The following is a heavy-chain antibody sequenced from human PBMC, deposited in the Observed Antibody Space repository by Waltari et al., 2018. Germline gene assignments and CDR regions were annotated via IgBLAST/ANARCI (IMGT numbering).Heavy chain of an antibody. J-gene: IGHJ5*02. D-gene: IGHD4-4*01. Sequence: QVQLQQWGAGLLKPSETLSLTCAVYGGSFSGYYWSWIRQPPGKGLEWIGEINHSGSTNYNPYLKRRVTISVDTSKNQFSLKLSSVTAADTAVYYCARGPPSYSNYRRWFDPWGQGTLVTVSS. V-gene: IGHV4-34*01. CDR1: GGSFSGYY. CDR2: INHSGST. CDR3: ARGPPSYSNYRRWFDP.